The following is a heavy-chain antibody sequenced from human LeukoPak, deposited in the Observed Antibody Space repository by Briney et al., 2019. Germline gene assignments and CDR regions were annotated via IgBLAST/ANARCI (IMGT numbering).Heavy chain of an antibody. D-gene: IGHD3-22*01. CDR1: GYSFSIYW. CDR2: IYPGDSDT. V-gene: IGHV5-51*01. CDR3: ARAQVNYYDSSGSETHYYYYYMDV. Sequence: PGESLKISCQGSGYSFSIYWIGWVRQMPGKGLEWMGIIYPGDSDTRYSPSFQDQVTISADKSISTAYLQWSSLKASDTAMYYCARAQVNYYDSSGSETHYYYYYMDVWGKGTTVTVSS. J-gene: IGHJ6*03.